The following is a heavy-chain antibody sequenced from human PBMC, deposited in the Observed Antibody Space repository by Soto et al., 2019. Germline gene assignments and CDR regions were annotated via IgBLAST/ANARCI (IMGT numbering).Heavy chain of an antibody. Sequence: ASVKVSCKASGYTFTSYYMHWVRQAPGQGLEWMGKINPSGGSTSYAQKFKGRITITRDTSTSTDYKEMSNLKTEDTTFFYCARGTLMTTVTLGGYWGQGTLVTAPQ. D-gene: IGHD4-4*01. CDR2: INPSGGST. CDR3: ARGTLMTTVTLGGY. V-gene: IGHV1-46*01. CDR1: GYTFTSYY. J-gene: IGHJ4*02.